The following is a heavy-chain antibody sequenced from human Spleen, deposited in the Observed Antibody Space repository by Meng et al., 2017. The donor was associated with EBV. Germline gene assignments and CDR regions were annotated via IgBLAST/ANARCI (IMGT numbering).Heavy chain of an antibody. D-gene: IGHD3-22*01. V-gene: IGHV3-30*18. CDR1: GFTFSNYG. Sequence: QVQLVESGGAVVPPGRPLGLPLAAPGFTFSNYGMHWVRQAPGKGLEWVAVTSYDGSNEYYADSVKGRFTISRDNSKNTLYLQMNSLRAEDTAVYYCAKFPYYYDSSGPRYNFWGQGTLFTVSS. CDR3: AKFPYYYDSSGPRYNF. J-gene: IGHJ4*02. CDR2: TSYDGSNE.